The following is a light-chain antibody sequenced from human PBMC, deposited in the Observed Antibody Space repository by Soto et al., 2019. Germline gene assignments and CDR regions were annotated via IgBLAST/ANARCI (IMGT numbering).Light chain of an antibody. CDR1: QSVSSK. V-gene: IGKV3-15*01. CDR2: GAS. Sequence: EIVLTQSPATLSVSPGERATLSCRASQSVSSKLAWYQQRPGQSPRLLIYGASIRATDIPARFSGSGSGTEFTLTISSLQSEDFAVYYCQQYKDWFSITFGQGTRLEIK. J-gene: IGKJ5*01. CDR3: QQYKDWFSIT.